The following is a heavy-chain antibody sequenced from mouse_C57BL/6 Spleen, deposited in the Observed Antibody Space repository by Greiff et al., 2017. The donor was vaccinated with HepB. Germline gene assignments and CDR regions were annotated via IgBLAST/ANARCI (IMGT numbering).Heavy chain of an antibody. D-gene: IGHD2-1*01. CDR3: ARNALPYFDY. J-gene: IGHJ2*01. Sequence: QVQLQQSGPELVKPGASVKISCKASGYAFSSSWMNWVKQRPGKGLEWIGRIYPGDGDTNYNGKFKGKATLTADKSSSTAYMQLSSLTSEDSAVHFCARNALPYFDYWGQGTTLTVSS. CDR1: GYAFSSSW. V-gene: IGHV1-82*01. CDR2: IYPGDGDT.